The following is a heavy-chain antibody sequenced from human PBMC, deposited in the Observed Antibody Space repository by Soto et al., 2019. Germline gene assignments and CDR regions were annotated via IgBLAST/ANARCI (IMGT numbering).Heavy chain of an antibody. D-gene: IGHD3-22*01. CDR1: GYTLTELS. CDR2: FDPEDDET. CDR3: ATAYYYDSSGYLDY. V-gene: IGHV1-24*01. J-gene: IGHJ4*02. Sequence: ASVKVSCKVSGYTLTELSMHWVRQAPGKGLEWMGGFDPEDDETIYAQKFQGRVTMTEDTSTDTAYMELSSLRSEDTAVYYCATAYYYDSSGYLDYWGQGTLVTVSS.